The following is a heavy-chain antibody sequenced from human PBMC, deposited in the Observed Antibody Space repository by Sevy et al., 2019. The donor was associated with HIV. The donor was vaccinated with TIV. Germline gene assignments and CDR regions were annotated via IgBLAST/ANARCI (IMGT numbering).Heavy chain of an antibody. J-gene: IGHJ4*02. D-gene: IGHD2-2*01. CDR1: GFTFSNYW. CDR2: IKQDGSEK. V-gene: IGHV3-7*01. Sequence: GGSLRLSCAASGFTFSNYWMSWVRQAPGKGLEWVANIKQDGSEKYYVDSVKGRFIISRDNTKNSLYLQMNSLRVEDTAVYYCARSQTSPWYSDYRGQGTLVTVSS. CDR3: ARSQTSPWYSDY.